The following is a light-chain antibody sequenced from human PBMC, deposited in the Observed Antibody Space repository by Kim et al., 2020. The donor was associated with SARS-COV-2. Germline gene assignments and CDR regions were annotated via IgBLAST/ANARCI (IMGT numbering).Light chain of an antibody. CDR1: QSISSY. CDR3: QQSYSTPRS. V-gene: IGKV1-39*01. Sequence: SASVGDRVTITFRASQSISSYLNWYQQKPGKAPKLLIYSASSLQSGVPSRFSGSGSGTDFTLTISNLQPEDFATYYCQQSYSTPRSFGQGTKLEI. J-gene: IGKJ2*03. CDR2: SAS.